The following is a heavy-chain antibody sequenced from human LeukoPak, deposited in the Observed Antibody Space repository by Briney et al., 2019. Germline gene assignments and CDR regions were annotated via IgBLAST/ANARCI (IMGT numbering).Heavy chain of an antibody. D-gene: IGHD1-1*01. CDR3: ARRKHNWNKGHYYYYMDV. CDR1: GGSISSSSYY. J-gene: IGHJ6*03. CDR2: IYYSGST. Sequence: SETLSLTCTVSGGSISSSSYYWGWIRQPPGKGLEWIGSIYYSGSTNYNPSLKSRVTISVDTSKNQFSLKLSSVTAADTAVYYCARRKHNWNKGHYYYYMDVWGKGTTVTVSS. V-gene: IGHV4-39*07.